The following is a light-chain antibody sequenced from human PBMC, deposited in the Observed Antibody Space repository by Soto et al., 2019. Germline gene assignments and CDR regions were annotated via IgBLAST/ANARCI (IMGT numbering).Light chain of an antibody. CDR1: QSIRSGR. J-gene: IGKJ4*01. Sequence: ESVLRQSPGTLSLSPWERATLSCRASQSIRSGRIGWYQQKPGQATRLLIHGASSRAGGIPDRFSGTGSGTDFTLTISRLVPEDFAVYYCQQYGSSPLTFGGGTKVEMK. V-gene: IGKV3-20*01. CDR3: QQYGSSPLT. CDR2: GAS.